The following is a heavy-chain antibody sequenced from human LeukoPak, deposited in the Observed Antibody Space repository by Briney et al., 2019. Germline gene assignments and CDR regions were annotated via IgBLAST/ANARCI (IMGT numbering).Heavy chain of an antibody. CDR2: IRYDGSIK. V-gene: IGHV3-30*02. CDR3: AKVSPINPSGYLDY. D-gene: IGHD3-3*01. Sequence: GGSLRLSCAASGFTFSSYGMHWVRQAPGKGLDWVAFIRYDGSIKDYADSVKGRFTISRDNSKNTLYLQMNSLRAEDTAVYYCAKVSPINPSGYLDYWGQGTLVTVSS. J-gene: IGHJ4*02. CDR1: GFTFSSYG.